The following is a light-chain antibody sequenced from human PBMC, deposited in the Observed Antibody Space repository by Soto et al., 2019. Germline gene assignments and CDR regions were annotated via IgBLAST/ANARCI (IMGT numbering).Light chain of an antibody. CDR2: LDSDGSH. J-gene: IGLJ2*01. V-gene: IGLV4-69*01. CDR1: IGHSSYA. CDR3: QTWGTGIHVV. Sequence: QLVLTQSPSASASLGASVKLTCTLSIGHSSYAIAWHQQQPEKGPRYLMKLDSDGSHTKGDAIPDRFSGSSSGAERYLTISSLQSVDEADYYCQTWGTGIHVVFGGGTKLTVL.